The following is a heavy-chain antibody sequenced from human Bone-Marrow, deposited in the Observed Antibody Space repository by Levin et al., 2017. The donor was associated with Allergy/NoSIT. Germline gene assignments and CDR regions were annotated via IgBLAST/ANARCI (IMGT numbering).Heavy chain of an antibody. CDR1: GYTFTSYD. CDR3: ARGRGARYCSGGSCYFDY. V-gene: IGHV1-8*01. D-gene: IGHD2-15*01. J-gene: IGHJ4*02. CDR2: MNPNSGNT. Sequence: ASVKVSCKASGYTFTSYDINWVRQATGQGLEWMGWMNPNSGNTGYAQKFQGRVTMTRNTSISTAYMELSSLRSEDTAVYYCARGRGARYCSGGSCYFDYWGQGTLVTVSS.